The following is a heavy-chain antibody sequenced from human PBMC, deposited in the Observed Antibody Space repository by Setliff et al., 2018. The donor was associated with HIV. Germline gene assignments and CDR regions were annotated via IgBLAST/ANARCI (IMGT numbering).Heavy chain of an antibody. D-gene: IGHD3-3*01. CDR2: VYYSGST. CDR1: GASDISYIW. Sequence: PSETLSLTCAVSGASDISYIWWSWVRRPPGKGLEWIGEVYYSGSTDHNPSLKRRVSISLDTSKNQFSLRLNSATAADTAVYYCARVYYNLWSSYFWEHVQLDPWSQGTQVTAPQ. J-gene: IGHJ5*02. CDR3: ARVYYNLWSSYFWEHVQLDP. V-gene: IGHV4-4*02.